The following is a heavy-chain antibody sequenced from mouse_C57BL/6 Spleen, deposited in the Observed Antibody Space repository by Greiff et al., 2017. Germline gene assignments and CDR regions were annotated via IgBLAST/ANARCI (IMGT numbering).Heavy chain of an antibody. CDR3: ARSGFLCSEGFDY. V-gene: IGHV1-61*01. CDR2: IYPSDGET. J-gene: IGHJ2*01. Sequence: QVQLQQSGAELVRPGSSVKLSCKASGYTFTSYWMEWVKQRPGQGLEWIGKIYPSDGETNYNQKFKDKATLTVDKSSSTAYMQLSSLTSEDSAVYYCARSGFLCSEGFDYWGQGTTLTVSS. D-gene: IGHD6-1*01. CDR1: GYTFTSYW.